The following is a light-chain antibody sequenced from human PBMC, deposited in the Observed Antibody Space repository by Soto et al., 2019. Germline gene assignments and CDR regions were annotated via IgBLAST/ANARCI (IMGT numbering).Light chain of an antibody. V-gene: IGKV1-39*01. CDR1: RNIRTY. J-gene: IGKJ1*01. CDR3: QQSYSSLRT. CDR2: AAS. Sequence: IQMTQSPSSLSASVGDRVSINCRASRNIRTYLNWYQQKPGKAPQLLIYAASSLHTGVPSRFSGSGSGTDFTLTISSLQPEDIATYYCQQSYSSLRTFGQGPKVDIK.